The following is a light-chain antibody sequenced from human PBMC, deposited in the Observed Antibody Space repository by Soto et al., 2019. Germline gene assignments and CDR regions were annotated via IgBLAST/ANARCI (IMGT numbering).Light chain of an antibody. V-gene: IGLV2-14*01. CDR2: EVS. CDR3: SSYTSTSTVV. J-gene: IGLJ3*02. Sequence: QSALTQPASVSGSPGQSITISCTGTSSDVGGYNYVSWYQHHPGKAPRLMIYEVSNRPSGISNRFSASKSGNTASLTISGLQAEDEADYYCSSYTSTSTVVFGGGIKLTVL. CDR1: SSDVGGYNY.